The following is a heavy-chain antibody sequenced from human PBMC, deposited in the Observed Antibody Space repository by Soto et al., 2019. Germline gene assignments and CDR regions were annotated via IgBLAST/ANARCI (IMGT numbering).Heavy chain of an antibody. D-gene: IGHD7-27*01. CDR3: ARRWGTYCDY. CDR2: IYYSGST. Sequence: SETLSLTCTVSGCSISSYYWSWIRQPPGKGLEWIGYIYYSGSTNYNPSLKSRVTISVDTSKNQFSLKLSSVTAADTAVYYCARRWGTYCDYWGQGTLVTVS. V-gene: IGHV4-59*01. CDR1: GCSISSYY. J-gene: IGHJ4*02.